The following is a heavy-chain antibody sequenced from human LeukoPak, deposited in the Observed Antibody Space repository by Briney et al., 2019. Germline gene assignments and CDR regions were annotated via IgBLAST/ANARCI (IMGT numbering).Heavy chain of an antibody. V-gene: IGHV4-39*01. D-gene: IGHD2-15*01. Sequence: PSETLSLTCTVSGGSISSSSYYWGWIRQPPGKGLEWIGSTYYSGSTYYNPSLKSRVTISVDTSKNQFSLKLSSVTAADTAVYYCARHARYCSGGSCYNWFDPWGQGTLVTVSS. CDR2: TYYSGST. CDR3: ARHARYCSGGSCYNWFDP. CDR1: GGSISSSSYY. J-gene: IGHJ5*02.